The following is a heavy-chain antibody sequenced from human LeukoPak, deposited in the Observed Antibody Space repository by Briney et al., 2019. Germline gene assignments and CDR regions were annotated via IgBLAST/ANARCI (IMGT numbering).Heavy chain of an antibody. D-gene: IGHD1-1*01. CDR1: GGSISSSSYY. CDR2: IYYSGST. V-gene: IGHV4-39*07. CDR3: ARYDSYYFDY. Sequence: SETLSLTCTVSGGSISSSSYYWGWIRQPPGEGLEWIGSIYYSGSTYYNPSLKSRVTISVDTSKNQFSLKLSSVTAADTAVYYCARYDSYYFDYWGQGTLVTVSS. J-gene: IGHJ4*02.